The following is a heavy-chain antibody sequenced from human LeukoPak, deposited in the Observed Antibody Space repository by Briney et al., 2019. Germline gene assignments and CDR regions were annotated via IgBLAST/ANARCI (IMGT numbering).Heavy chain of an antibody. J-gene: IGHJ5*02. CDR1: GFTFSRHS. D-gene: IGHD3-10*01. CDR3: ARGLYGSGSYPPWFDP. CDR2: ISTSSSYI. V-gene: IGHV3-21*01. Sequence: GGSLRLSCAASGFTFSRHSMNWVRQAPGKGLEWVSSISTSSSYIDYADSVKGRFTIFRDNAKNTLYLQMNSLRAEDTAVYYCARGLYGSGSYPPWFDPWGQGTLVTVSS.